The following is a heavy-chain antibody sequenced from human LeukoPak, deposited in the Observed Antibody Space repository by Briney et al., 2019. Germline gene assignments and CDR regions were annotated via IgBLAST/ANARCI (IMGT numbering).Heavy chain of an antibody. J-gene: IGHJ6*03. D-gene: IGHD6-13*01. Sequence: ASVKVSCKASGYTFTSYDINWVRQATGQGLEWMGWMNPNSGNTGYAQKFQGRVTMTRNTSISTAYMELSSLRSEDTAVYYCARGKLAAAYYYYYYMGVWGKGTTVTVSS. CDR3: ARGKLAAAYYYYYYMGV. V-gene: IGHV1-8*01. CDR1: GYTFTSYD. CDR2: MNPNSGNT.